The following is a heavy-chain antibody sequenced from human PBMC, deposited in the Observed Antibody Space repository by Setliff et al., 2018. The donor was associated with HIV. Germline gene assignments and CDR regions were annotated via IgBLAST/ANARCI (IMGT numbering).Heavy chain of an antibody. V-gene: IGHV3-21*01. Sequence: PGGSLRLSCAASGFTFSSYSMNWVRQAPGKGLEWVSSISSSSAYIYYADSVKGRFTISRDNANNSLYLQGNSLRAEDTAVYYCARDVGRIQVWYSSSQRFDWWGQGTRVTVSS. J-gene: IGHJ5*01. CDR2: ISSSSAYI. CDR3: ARDVGRIQVWYSSSQRFDW. CDR1: GFTFSSYS. D-gene: IGHD6-13*01.